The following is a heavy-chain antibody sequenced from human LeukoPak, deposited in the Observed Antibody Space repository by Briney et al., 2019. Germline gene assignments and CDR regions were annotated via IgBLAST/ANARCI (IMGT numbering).Heavy chain of an antibody. J-gene: IGHJ5*02. Sequence: SETLSLTCTVSGGSISSRNYYWGWIRQPPGKGLEWIGSIYYSGSTYYNPSLKSRVTISVDTSKNQFSLKLSSVTAADTAVYYCARHGTRDWFDPWGQGTLVTVSS. CDR3: ARHGTRDWFDP. CDR2: IYYSGST. D-gene: IGHD5-24*01. CDR1: GGSISSRNYY. V-gene: IGHV4-39*01.